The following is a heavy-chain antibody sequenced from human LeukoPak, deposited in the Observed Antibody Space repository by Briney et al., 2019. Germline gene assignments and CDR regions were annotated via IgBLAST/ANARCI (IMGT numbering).Heavy chain of an antibody. Sequence: SETLSLTCAVSGGSFSGYFWTWIRQPPGKGLEWIGEINHSGSTNYNPSLKSRVTISLDTSKNQFSLKLSSVTAADTAVYYCARGPSVIYDILTSYYYFDYWGQGTLVTV. CDR2: INHSGST. D-gene: IGHD3-9*01. CDR1: GGSFSGYF. J-gene: IGHJ4*02. CDR3: ARGPSVIYDILTSYYYFDY. V-gene: IGHV4-34*01.